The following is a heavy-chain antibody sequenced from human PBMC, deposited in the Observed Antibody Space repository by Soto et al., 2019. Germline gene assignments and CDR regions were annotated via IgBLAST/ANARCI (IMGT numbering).Heavy chain of an antibody. J-gene: IGHJ5*02. CDR3: AREDIVVVPAAMRRSYWFDP. CDR2: ISSSSSYI. V-gene: IGHV3-21*01. Sequence: GGSLRLSCAASGFTFSSYSMNWVRQAPGKGLEWVSSISSSSSYIYYADSVKGRFTISRDNAKNSLYLQMNSLRAEDTAVYYCAREDIVVVPAAMRRSYWFDPWGQGTLVTVSS. D-gene: IGHD2-2*01. CDR1: GFTFSSYS.